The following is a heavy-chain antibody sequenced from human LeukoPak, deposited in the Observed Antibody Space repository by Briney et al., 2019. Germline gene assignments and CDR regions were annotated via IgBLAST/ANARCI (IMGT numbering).Heavy chain of an antibody. CDR2: IIPIFGTA. CDR1: GGTFSSYA. V-gene: IGHV1-69*01. CDR3: ASFDLGSGYDYVNY. D-gene: IGHD5-12*01. Sequence: VASVKVSCKASGGTFSSYAISWVRQAPGQGLEWMGGIIPIFGTANYAQKFQGRVTITADESTSTAYMELSSLRSEDTAVYYCASFDLGSGYDYVNYWGQGTLVTVSS. J-gene: IGHJ4*02.